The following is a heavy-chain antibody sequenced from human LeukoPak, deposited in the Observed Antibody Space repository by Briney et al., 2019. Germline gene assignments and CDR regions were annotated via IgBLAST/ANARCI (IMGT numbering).Heavy chain of an antibody. CDR1: GFTVSSNY. CDR3: AKDWGDILTGYYMGDH. J-gene: IGHJ4*02. CDR2: IYSGGST. V-gene: IGHV3-53*05. D-gene: IGHD3-9*01. Sequence: GGSLRLSCAASGFTVSSNYMSWVRQAPGKGLEWVSVIYSGGSTYYADSVKGRFTISRDNSKNTLYLQMDSLRAEDTAVYYCAKDWGDILTGYYMGDHWGQGTLVTVSS.